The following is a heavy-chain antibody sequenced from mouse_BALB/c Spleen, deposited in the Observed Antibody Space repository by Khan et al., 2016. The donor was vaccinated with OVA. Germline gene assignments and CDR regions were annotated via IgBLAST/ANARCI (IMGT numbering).Heavy chain of an antibody. CDR3: TRRNWDVAWFAY. Sequence: VQLQQPGTVLARPGASVKMSCKASGYTFTSYWMHWVKQRPGQGLEWIGDIYPGNTDTNYNQKFKGKAKLTAVTSTSTADMELSSLTNEDSAVYYCTRRNWDVAWFAYWGQGTLVTVSA. V-gene: IGHV1-5*01. CDR1: GYTFTSYW. CDR2: IYPGNTDT. J-gene: IGHJ3*01. D-gene: IGHD4-1*01.